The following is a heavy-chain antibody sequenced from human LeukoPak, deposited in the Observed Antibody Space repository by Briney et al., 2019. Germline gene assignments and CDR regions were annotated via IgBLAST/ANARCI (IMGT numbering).Heavy chain of an antibody. CDR3: AREMSGWYQGGDYYYMDV. CDR1: GFTFSSYE. D-gene: IGHD6-19*01. CDR2: ISSSGSTI. V-gene: IGHV3-48*03. Sequence: GGSLRLSCAASGFTFSSYEMNWVRQAPGKGLEWVSYISSSGSTIYYADSVKGRFTISRDNAKNSLYLQMNSLRAEDTAVYYCAREMSGWYQGGDYYYMDVWGKGTTVTISS. J-gene: IGHJ6*03.